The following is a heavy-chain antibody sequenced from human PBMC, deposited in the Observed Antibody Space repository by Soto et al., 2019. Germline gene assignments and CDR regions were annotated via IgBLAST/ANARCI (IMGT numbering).Heavy chain of an antibody. J-gene: IGHJ6*02. CDR1: GYSFTNYW. V-gene: IGHV5-51*01. CDR3: AGGGIAARGSGYYYYGMDV. Sequence: GESLKISCKGSGYSFTNYWIGWVRQMPGKGLEWMGIIYPGDSDTRYSPSFQGQVTISADKSISTAYLQWSSLKASDTAMYYCAGGGIAARGSGYYYYGMDVWGQGTTVTVSS. D-gene: IGHD6-6*01. CDR2: IYPGDSDT.